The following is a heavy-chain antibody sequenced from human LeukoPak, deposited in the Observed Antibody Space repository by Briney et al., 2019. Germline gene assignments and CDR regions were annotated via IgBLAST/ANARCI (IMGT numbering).Heavy chain of an antibody. J-gene: IGHJ2*01. Sequence: GGSLRLSCAASGFNVSSNFMSWVRQAPGKGLEWVSVVYGGGFTYYADSVKGRFTISRDNSKNTLSLQMNSLRAEDTAMYHCARRGPTYWYFDLWGRGTLVTVSS. V-gene: IGHV3-66*01. CDR2: VYGGGFT. CDR3: ARRGPTYWYFDL. CDR1: GFNVSSNF. D-gene: IGHD3-10*01.